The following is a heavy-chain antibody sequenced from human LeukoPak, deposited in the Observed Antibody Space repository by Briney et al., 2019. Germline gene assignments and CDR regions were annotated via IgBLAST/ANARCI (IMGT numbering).Heavy chain of an antibody. CDR2: INPSGGST. J-gene: IGHJ6*03. CDR1: GYTFTSYY. CDR3: ARDKQLDWAHYYYSYMDV. V-gene: IGHV1-46*01. D-gene: IGHD1-1*01. Sequence: VASVKVSCKASGYTFTSYYMHWVRQAPGQGLEWMGIINPSGGSTSYAQKFQGRVTMTRDMSTSTVYMELSRLRSDDTAVYYCARDKQLDWAHYYYSYMDVWGKGTTVTVSS.